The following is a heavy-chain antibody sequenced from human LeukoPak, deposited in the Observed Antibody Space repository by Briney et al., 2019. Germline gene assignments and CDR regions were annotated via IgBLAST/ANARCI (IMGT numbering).Heavy chain of an antibody. V-gene: IGHV3-66*01. Sequence: GGSLRLSCAASGFTVSSNYMSWVRQAPGKGLEWVSVVYSGGSTHYADSVKGRFAISRDNSKNTLYLHMNSLRAEDTAVYYCATADSGSYYSGFDYWGQGTLVTVSS. J-gene: IGHJ4*02. D-gene: IGHD1-26*01. CDR1: GFTVSSNY. CDR3: ATADSGSYYSGFDY. CDR2: VYSGGST.